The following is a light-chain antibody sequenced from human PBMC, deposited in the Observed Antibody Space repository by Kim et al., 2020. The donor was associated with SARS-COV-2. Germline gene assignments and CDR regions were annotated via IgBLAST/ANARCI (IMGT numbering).Light chain of an antibody. CDR2: GTN. Sequence: GGTVTLTSASSAGAVTTGSFPNLFQQKPGQAPRALIYGTNNRHSWTPARFSGSLLGDRAALTLSGVQPEDEAEYYCLLYFGGAQLVFGGGTQLTVL. V-gene: IGLV7-43*01. CDR3: LLYFGGAQLV. J-gene: IGLJ3*02. CDR1: AGAVTTGSF.